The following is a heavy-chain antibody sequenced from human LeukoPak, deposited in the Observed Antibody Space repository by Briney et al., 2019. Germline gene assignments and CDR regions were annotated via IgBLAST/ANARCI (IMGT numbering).Heavy chain of an antibody. CDR1: GFTFSDYY. Sequence: GGSLRLSCAASGFTFSDYYMSWIRQAPGKGLEWVSYISSSGSTIYYPDPVKGRFTISRDNAKNSLYLEMNSLRAEDTAVYYCAREGRYCSSTSCYTAFDIWGQGTMVTVSS. CDR2: ISSSGSTI. J-gene: IGHJ3*02. CDR3: AREGRYCSSTSCYTAFDI. D-gene: IGHD2-2*02. V-gene: IGHV3-11*01.